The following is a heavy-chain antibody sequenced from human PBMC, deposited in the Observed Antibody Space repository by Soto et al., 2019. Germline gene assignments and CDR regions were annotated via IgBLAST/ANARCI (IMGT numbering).Heavy chain of an antibody. J-gene: IGHJ6*02. Sequence: SETLSLTCTVSGGSISSSSYYWGWIRQPPGKGLEWIGSIYYSGSTYYNPSLKSRVTISVDTSKNQFPLKLSSVTAADTAVYYCASGPDCSGGSCYSFYYYGMDVWGQGTTVTVSS. V-gene: IGHV4-39*01. CDR1: GGSISSSSYY. CDR2: IYYSGST. D-gene: IGHD2-15*01. CDR3: ASGPDCSGGSCYSFYYYGMDV.